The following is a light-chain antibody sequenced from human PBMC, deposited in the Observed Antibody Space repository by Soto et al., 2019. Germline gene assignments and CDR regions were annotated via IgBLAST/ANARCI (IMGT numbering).Light chain of an antibody. V-gene: IGKV3-11*01. CDR1: QSVRSL. CDR3: HQRSNWPPS. Sequence: EIVLTQSPATLFLSPGERPTLSSRASQSVRSLLAWYQPKPGQAPRLLIYDASNRETGIPARFSGSGAGTEFTRTISSLEPEDFAIDYCHQRSNWPPSFGPGTRLEIK. CDR2: DAS. J-gene: IGKJ5*01.